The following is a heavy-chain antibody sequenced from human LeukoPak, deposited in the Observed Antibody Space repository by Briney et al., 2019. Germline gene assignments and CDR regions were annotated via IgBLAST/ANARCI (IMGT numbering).Heavy chain of an antibody. CDR1: GFTFDDYG. Sequence: GGSLRLSCAASGFTFDDYGMSWVRQAPGKGLEWVSGINWNGGSTGYADSVKGRFTISRDNAKNSLYLQMNSLRAEDTALYHCTRAPPTTTDYGDYLTRWDYFDYWGQGTLVTVSS. J-gene: IGHJ4*02. D-gene: IGHD4-17*01. V-gene: IGHV3-20*01. CDR2: INWNGGST. CDR3: TRAPPTTTDYGDYLTRWDYFDY.